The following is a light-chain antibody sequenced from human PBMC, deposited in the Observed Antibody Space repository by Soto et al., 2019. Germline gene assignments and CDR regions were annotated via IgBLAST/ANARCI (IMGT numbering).Light chain of an antibody. J-gene: IGKJ1*01. CDR2: WAS. V-gene: IGKV4-1*01. Sequence: DIVMTQSPDSLAVSLGERATINCKSSQNVLYNSNNKNYLAWYPQKPGQPPKLLIYWASTRESGVPDRFSSSGSGTDFTLTISSLQAEDVAVYYFQQYYSSPWTFGQGTKVEIK. CDR3: QQYYSSPWT. CDR1: QNVLYNSNNKNY.